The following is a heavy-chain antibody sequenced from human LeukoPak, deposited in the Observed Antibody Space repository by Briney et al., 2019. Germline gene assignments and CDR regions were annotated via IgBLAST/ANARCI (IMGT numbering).Heavy chain of an antibody. CDR2: IYYSGST. CDR1: GGSISSYY. J-gene: IGHJ4*02. V-gene: IGHV4-59*05. Sequence: SETLSLTCTVSGGSISSYYWSWIRQPPGKGLEWIGRIYYSGSTYYNPSLKSRVTISVDTSKIQFSLKLSSVTAADTAVYYCARTLRITMVRGAPNFDYWGQGTLVTVSS. CDR3: ARTLRITMVRGAPNFDY. D-gene: IGHD3-10*01.